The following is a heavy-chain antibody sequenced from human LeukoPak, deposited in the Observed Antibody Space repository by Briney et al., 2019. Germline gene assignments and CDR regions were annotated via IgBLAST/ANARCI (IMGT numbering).Heavy chain of an antibody. J-gene: IGHJ6*02. CDR2: ISPSGGA. V-gene: IGHV3-23*01. Sequence: PGGSLRLSCAASGFTFSNYAMSWVRQAPGKGLEWVASISPSGGAYYADSVKGRFTISRDNSKNTLYLHMNSLRAEDTAVYYCARDWMVRGVRYYYYYYGMDVWGQGTTVTVSS. CDR3: ARDWMVRGVRYYYYYYGMDV. CDR1: GFTFSNYA. D-gene: IGHD3-10*01.